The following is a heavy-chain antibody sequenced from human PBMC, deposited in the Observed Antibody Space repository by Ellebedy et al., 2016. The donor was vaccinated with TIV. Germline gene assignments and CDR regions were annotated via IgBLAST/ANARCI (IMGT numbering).Heavy chain of an antibody. V-gene: IGHV3-64*04. Sequence: GESLKISCAVSGFSFSSYAMYWVRQAPGKGLEYVSGINSDGHRTNYGNSVKGRFTISRDNAKNTLYLQLNSLGADDTAVYYCARDNDYKIDYWGQGTLVTVSS. CDR1: GFSFSSYA. D-gene: IGHD4-11*01. J-gene: IGHJ4*02. CDR3: ARDNDYKIDY. CDR2: INSDGHRT.